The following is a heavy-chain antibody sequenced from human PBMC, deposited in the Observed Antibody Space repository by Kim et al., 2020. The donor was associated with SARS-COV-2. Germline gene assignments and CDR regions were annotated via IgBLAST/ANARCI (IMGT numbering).Heavy chain of an antibody. V-gene: IGHV1-18*04. J-gene: IGHJ6*02. CDR1: GYTFTSYG. CDR2: ISAYNGNT. Sequence: ASVKVSCKASGYTFTSYGISWVRQAPGQGLEWMGWISAYNGNTNYAQKLQGRVTMTTDTSTSTAYMELRSLRSDDTAVYYCARDKVVVYYYGSGSYYRLSGDHYGMDVWGQGTTVTVSS. CDR3: ARDKVVVYYYGSGSYYRLSGDHYGMDV. D-gene: IGHD3-10*01.